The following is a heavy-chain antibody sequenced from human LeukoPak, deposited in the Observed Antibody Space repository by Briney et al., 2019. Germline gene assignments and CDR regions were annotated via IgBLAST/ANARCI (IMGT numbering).Heavy chain of an antibody. J-gene: IGHJ6*02. CDR2: VNPSGSYT. Sequence: GRSLRLSCAASGFTFSDWYMSWVRQAPGKGLEWVSYVNPSGSYTNYADSVKGRFAISRDNAKNSLYLQMNSLRAEDTAVYYCGRGHYGLDVWGQGTTVTVSS. V-gene: IGHV3-11*05. CDR3: GRGHYGLDV. CDR1: GFTFSDWY.